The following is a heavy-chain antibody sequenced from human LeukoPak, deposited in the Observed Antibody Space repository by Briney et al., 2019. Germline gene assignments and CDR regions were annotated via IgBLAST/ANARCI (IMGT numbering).Heavy chain of an antibody. V-gene: IGHV4-59*01. CDR3: ARRQDRRLRRDYYYYYMDV. J-gene: IGHJ6*03. D-gene: IGHD4-17*01. CDR1: GGSISSYY. Sequence: SETLSLTCTVSGGSISSYYWSWIRQPPGKGLEWIGYIYYSGSTNYNPSLKSRVTISVDTSKNQFSLKLSSVTAADTAVYYCARRQDRRLRRDYYYYYMDVWGKGTTVTVSS. CDR2: IYYSGST.